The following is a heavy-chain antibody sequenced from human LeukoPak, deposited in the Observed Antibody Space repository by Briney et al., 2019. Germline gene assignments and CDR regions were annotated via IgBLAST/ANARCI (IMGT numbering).Heavy chain of an antibody. CDR2: INPNSGGT. CDR3: AREVGYRIAAAGTAISTDWFDP. V-gene: IGHV1-2*02. J-gene: IGHJ5*02. Sequence: ASVKVSCTASGYIFTGYYMHWVRQAPGQGLEWMGWINPNSGGTNYAQKFQGRVTMTRDTSISTAYMELSRLRSDDTAVYYCAREVGYRIAAAGTAISTDWFDPWGQGTLVTVSS. D-gene: IGHD6-13*01. CDR1: GYIFTGYY.